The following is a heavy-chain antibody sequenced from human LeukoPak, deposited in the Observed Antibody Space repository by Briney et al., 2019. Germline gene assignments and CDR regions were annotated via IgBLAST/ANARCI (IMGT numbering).Heavy chain of an antibody. J-gene: IGHJ4*02. CDR2: ISGSGGGT. Sequence: QAGGSLRLSCAASGFTFSSSAMSWVRQAPGKGLEWVSGISGSGGGTYYADSVKGRFTISRDNSKNTLYPQLNSLRAADTAAYYCAKAGSIRFDYWGQGTLVTVSS. CDR3: AKAGSIRFDY. V-gene: IGHV3-23*01. D-gene: IGHD3-3*02. CDR1: GFTFSSSA.